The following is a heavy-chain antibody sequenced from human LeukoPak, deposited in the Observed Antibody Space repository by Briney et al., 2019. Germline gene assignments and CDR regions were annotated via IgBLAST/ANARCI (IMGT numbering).Heavy chain of an antibody. J-gene: IGHJ4*02. CDR2: ITGSGANT. CDR3: AQRGDFDVLTGYYVPDF. Sequence: PGGSLRLSCAASGFTFTNYAMSWVRQAPGKGLEWVSAITGSGANTYYADSVKGRFTISRDNSKNTLYLQMNSLRAEDTAVYYCAQRGDFDVLTGYYVPDFWGQGTLVTVSS. CDR1: GFTFTNYA. D-gene: IGHD3-9*01. V-gene: IGHV3-23*01.